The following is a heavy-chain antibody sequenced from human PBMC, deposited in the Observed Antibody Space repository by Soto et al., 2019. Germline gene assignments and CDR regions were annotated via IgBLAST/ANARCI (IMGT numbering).Heavy chain of an antibody. V-gene: IGHV4-59*01. CDR1: GGSISSYY. J-gene: IGHJ6*02. Sequence: SETLSLTCTVSGGSISSYYWSWIRQPPGKGLEWIGYIYYSGSTNYNPSLKSRVTISVDTSKNQFSLKLSSVTAADTAVYYCARGSPMATFSGYYYYGMDVWGQGTTVTVSS. CDR3: ARGSPMATFSGYYYYGMDV. CDR2: IYYSGST. D-gene: IGHD5-12*01.